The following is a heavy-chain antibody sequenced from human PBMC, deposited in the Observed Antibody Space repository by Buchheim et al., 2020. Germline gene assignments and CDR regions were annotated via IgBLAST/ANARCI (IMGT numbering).Heavy chain of an antibody. D-gene: IGHD6-13*01. J-gene: IGHJ4*02. V-gene: IGHV1-2*06. CDR2: INPNSGGT. Sequence: QVQLVQSGAEVKKPGASVKVSCKASGYTFTGYYMHWVRQAPGQGLEWMGRINPNSGGTNYAQKFQGRATMTRDTSISPAYMELSRLRSDDTAVYYCARDKYSSSWLGQFDYWGQGTL. CDR3: ARDKYSSSWLGQFDY. CDR1: GYTFTGYY.